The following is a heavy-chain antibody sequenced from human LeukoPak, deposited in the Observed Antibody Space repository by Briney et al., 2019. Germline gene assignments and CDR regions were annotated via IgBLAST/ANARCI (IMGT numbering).Heavy chain of an antibody. Sequence: SETPSLTCKVSGGSISSYYWSWIRQPRGKGLEWISYIYYSGITNYNPSLKRRITISVDTSKTQSSLKLSSVTAADTAVYYCARVGCSGGSCLLDYWGQGTLVTVSS. V-gene: IGHV4-59*01. D-gene: IGHD2-15*01. J-gene: IGHJ4*02. CDR3: ARVGCSGGSCLLDY. CDR1: GGSISSYY. CDR2: IYYSGIT.